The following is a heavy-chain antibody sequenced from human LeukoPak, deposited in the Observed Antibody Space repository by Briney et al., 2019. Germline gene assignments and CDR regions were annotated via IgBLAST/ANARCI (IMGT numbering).Heavy chain of an antibody. J-gene: IGHJ4*02. CDR1: GYTFTDYY. CDR3: ARDALPSSPYYFGY. Sequence: ASVKVSCKASGYTFTDYYIHWVRQAPGQGLEWMGWINPNSGGTNYAQKFQGRVAMTRDTSISIAYMELSRLRSDDTAVYYCARDALPSSPYYFGYWGQGTLDTVSS. D-gene: IGHD1-26*01. V-gene: IGHV1-2*02. CDR2: INPNSGGT.